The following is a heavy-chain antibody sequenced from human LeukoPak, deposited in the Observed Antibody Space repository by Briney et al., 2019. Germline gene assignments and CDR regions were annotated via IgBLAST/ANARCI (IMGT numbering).Heavy chain of an antibody. Sequence: TASETLSLTCAVSGGSISSGGYSWSWIRQPPGKGLEWIGYIYHSGSTHYNPSLKSRVTISVDRSKNQFSLKLSSVTAADTAVYYCARGGVEQQLADYWGQGTLVTVSS. CDR2: IYHSGST. J-gene: IGHJ4*02. CDR1: GGSISSGGYS. V-gene: IGHV4-30-2*01. D-gene: IGHD6-13*01. CDR3: ARGGVEQQLADY.